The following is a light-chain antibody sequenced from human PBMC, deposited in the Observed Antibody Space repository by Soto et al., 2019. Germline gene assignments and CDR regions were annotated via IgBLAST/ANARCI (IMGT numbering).Light chain of an antibody. J-gene: IGKJ2*01. CDR2: GAS. CDR3: QQSFSTPYT. V-gene: IGKV1-39*01. Sequence: DIQMTQSPSSLSASAGDRVTITCRASHRINNYLNWYQQRPGKAPNLLIYGASSLQSGVPSRFSGSGSGTDFTLTISSLQPGDFATYYCQQSFSTPYTFGQGTNLEI. CDR1: HRINNY.